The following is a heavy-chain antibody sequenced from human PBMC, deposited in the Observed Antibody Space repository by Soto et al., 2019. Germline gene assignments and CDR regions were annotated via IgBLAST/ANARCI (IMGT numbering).Heavy chain of an antibody. Sequence: GESLKISCKGSGYSFTSYWIGWVRQMPGKGLEWMGIIYPGDSDTRYSPSFQGQVTISADKSISTAYLQWSSLKASDTAMYYCARGNYPRGYYYYYMDVWGKGTTVTVSS. CDR3: ARGNYPRGYYYYYMDV. J-gene: IGHJ6*03. V-gene: IGHV5-51*01. CDR2: IYPGDSDT. D-gene: IGHD3-10*01. CDR1: GYSFTSYW.